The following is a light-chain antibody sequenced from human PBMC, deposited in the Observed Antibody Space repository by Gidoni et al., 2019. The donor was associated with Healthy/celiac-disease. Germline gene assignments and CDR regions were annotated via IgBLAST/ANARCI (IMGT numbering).Light chain of an antibody. CDR2: AAS. Sequence: DIQIPPSPSSLAASVGDRVTITCRASQSISSYLNWYQQKPGKAPKLLIYAASSLQSGVPSRFSGSGSGTDFTLTISSLQPEDFATYYCQQSYSTPQLTFGGGTKVEIK. CDR3: QQSYSTPQLT. CDR1: QSISSY. J-gene: IGKJ4*01. V-gene: IGKV1-39*01.